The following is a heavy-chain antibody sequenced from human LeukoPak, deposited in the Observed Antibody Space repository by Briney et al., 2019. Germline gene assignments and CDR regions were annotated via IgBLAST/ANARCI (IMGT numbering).Heavy chain of an antibody. D-gene: IGHD4-17*01. Sequence: EASVKVSCKASGGAFSSYAISWVRQAPGQGLEWMGWISAYNGNTNYAQKLQGRVTMTTDTSTSTAYMELRSLRSDDTAVYYCARDAMFDYGDYGDFDYWGQGTLVTVSS. CDR1: GGAFSSYA. CDR3: ARDAMFDYGDYGDFDY. CDR2: ISAYNGNT. V-gene: IGHV1-18*01. J-gene: IGHJ4*02.